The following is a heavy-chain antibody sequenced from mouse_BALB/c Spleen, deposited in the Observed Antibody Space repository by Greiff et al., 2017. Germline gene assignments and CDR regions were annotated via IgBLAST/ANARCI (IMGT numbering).Heavy chain of an antibody. Sequence: VKLMESGPGLVQPSQSLSITCTVSGFSLTSYGVHWVRQSPGKGLEWLGVIWSGGSTDYNAAFISRLSISKDNSKSQVFFKMNSLQADDTAIYYCARNGRYGGAMDYWGQGTSVTVSS. D-gene: IGHD1-1*02. CDR1: GFSLTSYG. CDR3: ARNGRYGGAMDY. J-gene: IGHJ4*01. CDR2: IWSGGST. V-gene: IGHV2-4-1*01.